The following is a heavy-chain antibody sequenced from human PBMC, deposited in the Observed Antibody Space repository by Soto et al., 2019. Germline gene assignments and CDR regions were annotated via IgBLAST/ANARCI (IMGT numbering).Heavy chain of an antibody. D-gene: IGHD3-9*01. CDR2: ISGNGVNT. CDR1: GFTFSDYY. V-gene: IGHV3-64*01. J-gene: IGHJ4*02. CDR3: ASGNSAHWF. Sequence: VQLVESGGDLVQPGGSLRLSCAASGFTFSDYYISWVRQAPGSGPEFVSSISGNGVNTYFGNSVKDRFTISRYNSKNTVYLQMGSLRAEDTAVYYCASGNSAHWFWGQGTLVTVSS.